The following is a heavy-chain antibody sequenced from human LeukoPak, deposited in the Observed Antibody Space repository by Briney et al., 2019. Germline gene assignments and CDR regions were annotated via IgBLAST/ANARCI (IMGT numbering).Heavy chain of an antibody. J-gene: IGHJ6*02. Sequence: SETLSLTCAVYGGSFSGYYWSWIRQPPGKGLEWIGEINHSGSTNYNPSLKSRVTISVDTSKNQFSLKLSSVTAADTAVYYCARGRGILTVYWAYYYYGMDVWGQGTTVTVSS. CDR3: ARGRGILTVYWAYYYYGMDV. V-gene: IGHV4-34*01. CDR2: INHSGST. CDR1: GGSFSGYY. D-gene: IGHD3-9*01.